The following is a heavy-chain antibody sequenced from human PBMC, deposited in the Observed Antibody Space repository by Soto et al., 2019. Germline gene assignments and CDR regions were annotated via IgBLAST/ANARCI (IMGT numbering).Heavy chain of an antibody. CDR1: GASFTNAW. V-gene: IGHV3-15*01. CDR2: IKTRIDSATT. CDR3: TTEDPSWLRGLEY. J-gene: IGHJ4*02. D-gene: IGHD5-12*01. Sequence: EVQLVEPGGGLVKPGESLRLSCEASGASFTNAWMNWVRQAPGKGLEWVGRIKTRIDSATTDYAAHVKGRFTISRDDSKNTLYLQMDSLKTEDTAVYYCTTEDPSWLRGLEYWGQGTLVTGSS.